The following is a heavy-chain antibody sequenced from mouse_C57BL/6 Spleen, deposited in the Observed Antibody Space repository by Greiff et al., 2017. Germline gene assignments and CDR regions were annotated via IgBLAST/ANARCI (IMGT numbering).Heavy chain of an antibody. CDR3: ARKEYYGSSYGYFDY. V-gene: IGHV1-50*01. CDR2: IDPSDSYT. D-gene: IGHD1-1*01. Sequence: QQSCKASGYTFTSYWMQWVKQRPGQGLEWIGEIDPSDSYTNYNQKFKGKATLTVDTSSSTAYMQLSSLTSEDSAVYYWARKEYYGSSYGYFDYWGQGTTLTVSS. CDR1: GYTFTSYW. J-gene: IGHJ2*01.